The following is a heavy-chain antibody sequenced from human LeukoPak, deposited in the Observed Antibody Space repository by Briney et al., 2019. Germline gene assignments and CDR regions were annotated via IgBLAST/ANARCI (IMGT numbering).Heavy chain of an antibody. CDR2: IFPCDSDT. CDR1: ESSFATYW. Sequence: GASLKISFQGSESSFATYWIGWVRPLPGQGLEWMGIIFPCDSDTRYSPSFQGQVTISADKSISTAYLQWSSLKASDTAIYYCASEYCSGGNCYFDYWGQGTLVTVSS. J-gene: IGHJ4*02. D-gene: IGHD2-15*01. V-gene: IGHV5-51*01. CDR3: ASEYCSGGNCYFDY.